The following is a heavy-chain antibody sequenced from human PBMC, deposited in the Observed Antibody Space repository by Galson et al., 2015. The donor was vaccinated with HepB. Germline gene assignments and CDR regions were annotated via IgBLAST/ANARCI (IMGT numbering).Heavy chain of an antibody. D-gene: IGHD5-12*01. CDR3: AKDLNWGGYDPPLDY. J-gene: IGHJ4*02. CDR2: ISGSDGST. CDR1: GFTFSSYA. V-gene: IGHV3-23*01. Sequence: SLRLSCAASGFTFSSYAMSRVRQAPGKGLEWVSAISGSDGSTYYADSVKGRFTISRDNSKNTLYLQMNSLRAEDTAVYYCAKDLNWGGYDPPLDYWGQGTLVTVSS.